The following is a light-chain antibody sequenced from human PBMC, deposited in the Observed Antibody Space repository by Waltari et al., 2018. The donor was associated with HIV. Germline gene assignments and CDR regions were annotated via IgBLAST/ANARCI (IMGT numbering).Light chain of an antibody. CDR1: QTINRD. V-gene: IGKV1-39*01. CDR3: LQTYGSPLT. Sequence: DIQMTQSPSSLPASVGDRLTITCRASQTINRDVNWYQQKPGQAPTLLISAASTLESGVPSRFSGSVSGAEFTLSISSVQPEDFATYYCLQTYGSPLTFGPGTTLEVK. CDR2: AAS. J-gene: IGKJ3*01.